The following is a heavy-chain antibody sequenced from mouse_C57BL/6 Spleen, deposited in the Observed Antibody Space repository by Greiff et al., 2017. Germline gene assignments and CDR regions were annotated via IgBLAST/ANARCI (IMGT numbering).Heavy chain of an antibody. J-gene: IGHJ1*03. V-gene: IGHV1-82*01. CDR3: ARGGSSRSLYWYFDV. CDR2: IYPGDGDT. Sequence: QVQLKESGPELVKPGASVKISCKASGYAFSSSWMNWVKQRPGKGLEWIGRIYPGDGDTNYNGKFKGKATLTADKSSSTAYMQLSSLTSEDSAVXFCARGGSSRSLYWYFDVWGTGTTVTVSS. D-gene: IGHD1-1*01. CDR1: GYAFSSSW.